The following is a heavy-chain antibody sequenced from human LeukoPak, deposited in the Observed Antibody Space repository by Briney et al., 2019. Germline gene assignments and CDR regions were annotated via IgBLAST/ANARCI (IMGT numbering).Heavy chain of an antibody. CDR1: GFTFSDYY. CDR2: ISSSGSTI. Sequence: GGSLRLSCAASGFTFSDYYMSWIRQAPGKGLEWVSYISSSGSTIYYADSVKGRFTISRDNAKNSLYLQMNSLRAEDTAVYYCARTPMNSGSLYYFDYWGQGTLVTVSS. D-gene: IGHD1-26*01. V-gene: IGHV3-11*04. CDR3: ARTPMNSGSLYYFDY. J-gene: IGHJ4*02.